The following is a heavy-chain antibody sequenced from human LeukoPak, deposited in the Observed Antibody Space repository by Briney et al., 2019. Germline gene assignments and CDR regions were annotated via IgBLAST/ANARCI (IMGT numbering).Heavy chain of an antibody. Sequence: ASVKVSCKASGYTFTSYGISWVRQAPGQGLEWMGWISAYNGNTNYAQKLQGRVTMTTDTSTSTAYMELRSLRSDDTAVYYCARDRGSDYDFWSGYFHYYYYYMDVWGKGTTVTVSS. CDR3: ARDRGSDYDFWSGYFHYYYYYMDV. CDR1: GYTFTSYG. J-gene: IGHJ6*03. V-gene: IGHV1-18*01. CDR2: ISAYNGNT. D-gene: IGHD3-3*01.